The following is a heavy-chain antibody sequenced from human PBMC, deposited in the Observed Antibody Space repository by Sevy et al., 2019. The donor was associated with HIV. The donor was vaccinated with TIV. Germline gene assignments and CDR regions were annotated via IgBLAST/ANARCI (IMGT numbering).Heavy chain of an antibody. J-gene: IGHJ6*02. CDR3: ARDLGTLGYSSSSPPLVRSYYYYGMDV. CDR1: GGTFSSYD. V-gene: IGHV1-69*13. D-gene: IGHD6-6*01. CDR2: IIPIFGTA. Sequence: ASVKVSCKASGGTFSSYDISWVRQAPGQGLEWMGGIIPIFGTANYAQKFHGRVTITADESTSTAYMELSSLRSEDTAVYYCARDLGTLGYSSSSPPLVRSYYYYGMDVWGQGTTVTVSS.